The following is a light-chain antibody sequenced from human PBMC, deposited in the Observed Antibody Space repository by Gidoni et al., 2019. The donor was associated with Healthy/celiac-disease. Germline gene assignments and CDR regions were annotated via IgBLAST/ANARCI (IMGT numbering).Light chain of an antibody. CDR3: SSYTSSSTLVV. Sequence: GQAITISCTGTSSDVGGYNYVSWYQQHPGKAPKLMIYEVSNRPSGVSNRFSGSKSGNTASLTISGLQAEDEADYYCSSYTSSSTLVVFGTGTKVTVL. J-gene: IGLJ1*01. CDR2: EVS. CDR1: SSDVGGYNY. V-gene: IGLV2-14*01.